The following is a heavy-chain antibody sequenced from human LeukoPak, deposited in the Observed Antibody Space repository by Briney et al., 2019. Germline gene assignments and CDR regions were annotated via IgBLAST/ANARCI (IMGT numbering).Heavy chain of an antibody. CDR1: GGSISSYY. CDR2: IYTSGST. CDR3: ARSISLPYYGSGSYLPEHY. Sequence: SETLSLTCTVSGGSISSYYWSWIRQPAGKGLEWIGRIYTSGSTNYNPSLKSRVTMSVDTSKNQFSLKLSSVTAADTAVYYCARSISLPYYGSGSYLPEHYWGQGTLVTVSS. D-gene: IGHD3-10*01. J-gene: IGHJ4*02. V-gene: IGHV4-4*07.